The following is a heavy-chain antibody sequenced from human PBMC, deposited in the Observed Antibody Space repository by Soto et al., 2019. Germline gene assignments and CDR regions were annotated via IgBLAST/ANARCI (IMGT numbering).Heavy chain of an antibody. V-gene: IGHV3-23*01. Sequence: GSLRLSCTASGFTFSTSAMSWVRQAPGRGLEWVSGISGSGAGTYYADSVKGRFTISRDNSKNTLYLQMSGLRAEDAAVYYCAKGPTVFGAVISFDYYYGMYVWGQGTPVTSP. CDR2: ISGSGAGT. CDR3: AKGPTVFGAVISFDYYYGMYV. CDR1: GFTFSTSA. D-gene: IGHD3-3*01. J-gene: IGHJ6*02.